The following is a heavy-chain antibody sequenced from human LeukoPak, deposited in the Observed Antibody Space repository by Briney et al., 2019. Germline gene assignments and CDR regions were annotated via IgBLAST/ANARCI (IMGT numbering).Heavy chain of an antibody. CDR2: IYYSGST. Sequence: SETLSLTCTVSGGLISSYYWSWIRQPPGKGLEWIGYIYYSGSTSYNPSLKSRVTMSADTSKNQLSLRLSSVTAADTAVYYCARRGAYSGNDLAWYFDLWGRGTLVTVSS. D-gene: IGHD5-12*01. CDR3: ARRGAYSGNDLAWYFDL. V-gene: IGHV4-59*08. CDR1: GGLISSYY. J-gene: IGHJ2*01.